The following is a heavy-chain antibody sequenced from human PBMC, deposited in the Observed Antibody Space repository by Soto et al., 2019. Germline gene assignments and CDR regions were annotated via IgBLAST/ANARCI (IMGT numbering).Heavy chain of an antibody. Sequence: HPGGSLRLSCAASGFTFSSYGMHWVRQAPGKGLEWVAVISYDGSNKYYADSVKGRFTISRDNSKNTLYLQMNSLRAEDTDVYYCAKGGHTVANPAFDYWGQGTLVTVSS. V-gene: IGHV3-30*18. CDR2: ISYDGSNK. J-gene: IGHJ4*02. CDR1: GFTFSSYG. CDR3: AKGGHTVANPAFDY. D-gene: IGHD4-17*01.